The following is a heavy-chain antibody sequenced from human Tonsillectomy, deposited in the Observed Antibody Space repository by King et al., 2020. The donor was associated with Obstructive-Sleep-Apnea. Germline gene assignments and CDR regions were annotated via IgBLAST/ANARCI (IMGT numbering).Heavy chain of an antibody. Sequence: VQLVQSGAEGRKPGESLKISCKGSGYSFSTYWIGWVRQMPGKGLEWMGIIYPGDSDTRYSPSFQGQVTISADKSISTAYLQWNSLKASDTAMYYCARPSYGSGSYHTDYWGHGTLVTVSS. CDR2: IYPGDSDT. J-gene: IGHJ4*01. V-gene: IGHV5-51*01. CDR1: GYSFSTYW. CDR3: ARPSYGSGSYHTDY. D-gene: IGHD3-10*01.